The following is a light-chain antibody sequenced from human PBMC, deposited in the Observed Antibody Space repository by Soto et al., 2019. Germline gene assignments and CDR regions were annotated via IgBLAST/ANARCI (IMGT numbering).Light chain of an antibody. J-gene: IGKJ4*01. V-gene: IGKV3-15*01. Sequence: EKVLTQFPATLSVSPGETATLSCRASQSVSSNIAWYQQKPGQAPRLLIFGASTRATGIPARFSGSGSGTEFTLTISSLQSEDFALYYCQPYNDWPPLTFGGGTKVEIK. CDR1: QSVSSN. CDR2: GAS. CDR3: QPYNDWPPLT.